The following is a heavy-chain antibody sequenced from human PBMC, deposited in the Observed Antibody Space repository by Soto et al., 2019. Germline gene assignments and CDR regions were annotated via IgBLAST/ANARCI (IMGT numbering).Heavy chain of an antibody. CDR2: IYWDDDK. V-gene: IGHV2-5*02. CDR1: GFSLSTRGVA. Sequence: QITLKESGPTLVKTTQTLTLTCTFSGFSLSTRGVAVGWLRQPPGKALEWLALIYWDDDKRHSPSLKSRLTITKDPSKNQVLLTLTNMDPVDTATYYFARASFSSAFDIWGQGTMVTVAS. CDR3: ARASFSSAFDI. J-gene: IGHJ3*02.